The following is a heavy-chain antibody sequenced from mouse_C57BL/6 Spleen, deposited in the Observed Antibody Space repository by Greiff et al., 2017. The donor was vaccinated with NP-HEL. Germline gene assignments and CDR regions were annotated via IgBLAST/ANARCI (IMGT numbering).Heavy chain of an antibody. V-gene: IGHV1-80*01. Sequence: QVQLQQSGAELVKPGASVKISCKASGYAFSSYWMNWVKQRPGKGLEWIGQIYPGDGDTNYNGKFKGKATLTADKSSSTAYMQLSSLTSEDSAVYFCASSSYEGYAMDYWGQGTSVTVSS. CDR2: IYPGDGDT. D-gene: IGHD1-1*01. CDR1: GYAFSSYW. J-gene: IGHJ4*01. CDR3: ASSSYEGYAMDY.